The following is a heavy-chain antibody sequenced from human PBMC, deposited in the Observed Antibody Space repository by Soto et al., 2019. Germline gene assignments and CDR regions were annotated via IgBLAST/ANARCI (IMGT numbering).Heavy chain of an antibody. Sequence: QVRLRESGPQVVKPSATLSLNCNVSGGAFRSYFWSWIRQSPGTGLEWIGNIHSSGRSNYNPSFKSRVSMSIDPSKNQFSVRLTSVTPADTAVYYCARDDPFDPWGQGILVTVSS. CDR1: GGAFRSYF. V-gene: IGHV4-59*01. CDR3: ARDDPFDP. J-gene: IGHJ5*02. CDR2: IHSSGRS.